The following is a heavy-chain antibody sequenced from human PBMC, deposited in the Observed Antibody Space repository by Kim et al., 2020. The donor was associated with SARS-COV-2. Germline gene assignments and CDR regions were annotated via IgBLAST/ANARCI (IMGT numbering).Heavy chain of an antibody. V-gene: IGHV3-9*01. J-gene: IGHJ4*02. CDR1: GFTFDDYA. CDR3: AKGSEDYGDLLFDY. Sequence: GGSLRLSCAASGFTFDDYAMHWVRQAPGKGLERVSGISWNSGSIGYADSVKGRFTISRDNAKNSLYLQMNSQRAEDTALYYWAKGSEDYGDLLFDYWGQGTLVTVSS. CDR2: ISWNSGSI. D-gene: IGHD4-17*01.